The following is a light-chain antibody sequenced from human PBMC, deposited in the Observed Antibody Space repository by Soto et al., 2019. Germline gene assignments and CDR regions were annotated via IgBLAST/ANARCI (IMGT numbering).Light chain of an antibody. Sequence: QSALTQPASVSGSPGQSVTISCSGSSSDVGAYNYVSWYQRHPGKAPKLMIYDVTNRPSGGSNRFSGSKSGNTASLTISGLQAEDEADYVCSSYTSSSTVVFGGGTKVTVL. J-gene: IGLJ3*02. CDR2: DVT. V-gene: IGLV2-14*01. CDR3: SSYTSSSTVV. CDR1: SSDVGAYNY.